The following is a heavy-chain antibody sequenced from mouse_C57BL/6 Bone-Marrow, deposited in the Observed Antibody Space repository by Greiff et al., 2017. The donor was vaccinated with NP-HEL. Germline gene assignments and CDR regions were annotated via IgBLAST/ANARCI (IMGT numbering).Heavy chain of an antibody. D-gene: IGHD1-1*01. J-gene: IGHJ3*01. V-gene: IGHV5-6*01. CDR1: GFTFSSYG. CDR3: ARHEIYYYGSSYFY. Sequence: EVKLVESGGDLVKPGGSLKLSCAASGFTFSSYGMSWVRPTPDKRLEWVATISSGGSYTYYPDSVKGRFTISRDNAKNTLYLQMSSLKSEDTAMYYCARHEIYYYGSSYFYWGQGTLVTVSA. CDR2: ISSGGSYT.